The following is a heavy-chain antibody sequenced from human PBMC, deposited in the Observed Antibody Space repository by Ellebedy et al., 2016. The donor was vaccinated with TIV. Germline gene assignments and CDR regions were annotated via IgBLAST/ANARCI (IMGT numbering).Heavy chain of an antibody. V-gene: IGHV3-7*03. CDR1: GFMFWRRW. CDR3: ASGLTGDYGAFDV. CDR2: IADDGREE. Sequence: GESLKISCAASGFMFWRRWMSWVRQAPGKGLEWVANIADDGREENYVDSVRGRFTISRDNAKNLLSLHMNTLRGEDTAVYYCASGLTGDYGAFDVWGPGTMVTVSS. D-gene: IGHD4-17*01. J-gene: IGHJ3*01.